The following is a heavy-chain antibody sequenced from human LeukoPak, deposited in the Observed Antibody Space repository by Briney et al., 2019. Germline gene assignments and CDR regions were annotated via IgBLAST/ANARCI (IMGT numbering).Heavy chain of an antibody. V-gene: IGHV3-30*03. CDR2: ISYDGSNK. D-gene: IGHD2-2*02. CDR3: ATTEVVPAAITFDY. J-gene: IGHJ4*02. Sequence: GRSLRLSCAASGFTFSSYGMHWVRQAPGKGLEWVAVISYDGSNKYYADSVKGRFTISRDNSKNTLYLQMNSLRAEDTAVYYCATTEVVPAAITFDYWGQGTLVTVSS. CDR1: GFTFSSYG.